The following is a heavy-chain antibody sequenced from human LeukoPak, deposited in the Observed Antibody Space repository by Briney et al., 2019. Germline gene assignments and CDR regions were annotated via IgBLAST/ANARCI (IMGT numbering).Heavy chain of an antibody. D-gene: IGHD3-22*01. CDR2: IYYSGST. Sequence: NPSETLSLTCTVPGGSISSGGYYWSWIRQPPGKGLEWIGYIYYSGSTYYNPSLKSRVTISVDTSKNQFSLKLSSVTAADTAVYYCARDMSYYDSSGYYQSHNWFDPWGQGTLVTVSS. CDR1: GGSISSGGYY. V-gene: IGHV4-31*03. J-gene: IGHJ5*02. CDR3: ARDMSYYDSSGYYQSHNWFDP.